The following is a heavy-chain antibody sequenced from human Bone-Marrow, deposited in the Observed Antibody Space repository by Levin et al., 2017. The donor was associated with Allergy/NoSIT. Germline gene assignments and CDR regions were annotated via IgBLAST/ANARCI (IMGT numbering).Heavy chain of an antibody. CDR2: IDADGSRK. CDR1: GFTFTDYW. V-gene: IGHV3-74*01. CDR3: VRGPQPYYFDD. Sequence: GESLKISCAASGFTFTDYWMHWVRQAPGKGLVWVARIDADGSRKHYAASVTGRLTISRDNAEKSIYVEMHSLTAEDTAVYYCVRGPQPYYFDDWGQGVLVTVSS. D-gene: IGHD1-14*01. J-gene: IGHJ4*02.